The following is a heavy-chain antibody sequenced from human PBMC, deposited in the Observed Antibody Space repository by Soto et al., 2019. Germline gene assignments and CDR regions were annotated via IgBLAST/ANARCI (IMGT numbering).Heavy chain of an antibody. J-gene: IGHJ4*02. CDR3: ARLSIAAAGTGYFDY. Sequence: ASVKVSCKAPGYTFTSYYMHWVRQAPGQGLEWMGIINPSGGSTSYAQKFQGRVTMTRDTSTSTVYMELSSLRSEDTAVYYCARLSIAAAGTGYFDYWGQGTLVTVSS. CDR1: GYTFTSYY. V-gene: IGHV1-46*01. D-gene: IGHD6-13*01. CDR2: INPSGGST.